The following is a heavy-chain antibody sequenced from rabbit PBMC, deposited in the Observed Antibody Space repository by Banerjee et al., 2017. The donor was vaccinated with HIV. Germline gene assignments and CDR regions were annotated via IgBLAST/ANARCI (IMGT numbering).Heavy chain of an antibody. CDR2: IDPVFRST. CDR1: GFSLSSSYN. V-gene: IGHV1S40*01. Sequence: QSLEESGGDLVKPGASLTLTCTASGFSLSSSYNMCWVRQAPGKGLEWIGCIDPVFRSTDYASWVKGRFTISSHNAQNTLYLQLNSLTAADTATYFCVSYDDYGDRNLWGQGTLVTVS. D-gene: IGHD2-1*01. J-gene: IGHJ4*01. CDR3: VSYDDYGDRNL.